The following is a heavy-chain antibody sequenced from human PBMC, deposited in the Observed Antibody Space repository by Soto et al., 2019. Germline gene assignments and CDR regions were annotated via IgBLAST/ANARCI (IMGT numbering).Heavy chain of an antibody. Sequence: HPGGSLRLSCAASGFTFSGVAMSWVRQAPGKGLEWVSSIGDGADSTYYADSVKGQFIISRDNSKNTLYLQMNSLRAEDTAVYYCAKLCCYAQNGFDFWGRGTMVTVSS. V-gene: IGHV3-23*01. CDR3: AKLCCYAQNGFDF. CDR1: GFTFSGVA. CDR2: IGDGADST. D-gene: IGHD2-2*01. J-gene: IGHJ3*01.